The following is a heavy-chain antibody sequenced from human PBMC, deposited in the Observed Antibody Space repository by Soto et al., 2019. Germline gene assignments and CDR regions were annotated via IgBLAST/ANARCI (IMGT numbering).Heavy chain of an antibody. CDR3: ARDIMVRGRSYYGMDV. CDR1: GFTFSTYG. CDR2: IWSDGSNE. D-gene: IGHD3-10*01. J-gene: IGHJ6*02. V-gene: IGHV3-33*01. Sequence: QVQLVESGGGVVQPGMSLRLSCAASGFTFSTYGVHWVRQAPGKGLEWVAVIWSDGSNEYYADSVKGRFTISRDNSKNTLFLQMDSVTTEDTGVYYCARDIMVRGRSYYGMDVWGQGTTVTVSS.